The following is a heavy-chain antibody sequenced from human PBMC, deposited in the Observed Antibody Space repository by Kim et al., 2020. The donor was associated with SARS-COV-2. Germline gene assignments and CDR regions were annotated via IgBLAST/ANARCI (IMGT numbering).Heavy chain of an antibody. Sequence: GGSLRLSCAASGFTFSSYWMSWVRQAPGKGLEWVASIKQDGSEKYYVDSVKGRFTISRDNAKNSLYLQMNSLRAEDTSVYYCARDGTYYYDSSAYYNDAFDIWGQGTNGHRLF. CDR2: IKQDGSEK. D-gene: IGHD3-22*01. V-gene: IGHV3-7*01. J-gene: IGHJ3*02. CDR3: ARDGTYYYDSSAYYNDAFDI. CDR1: GFTFSSYW.